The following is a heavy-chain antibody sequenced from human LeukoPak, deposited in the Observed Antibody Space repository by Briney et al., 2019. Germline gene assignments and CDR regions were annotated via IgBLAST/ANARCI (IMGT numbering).Heavy chain of an antibody. D-gene: IGHD3-22*01. V-gene: IGHV3-30*02. Sequence: GGSLRLSCAASGFTFSSYGMHWVRQAPGKGLEWVAFIRYDGSNKYYADSVKGRFTISRDNSKNTLYLQMNSLRAEDTAVYYCAGDLGYYDSSGPYDYWGQGTLVTVSS. CDR3: AGDLGYYDSSGPYDY. J-gene: IGHJ4*02. CDR1: GFTFSSYG. CDR2: IRYDGSNK.